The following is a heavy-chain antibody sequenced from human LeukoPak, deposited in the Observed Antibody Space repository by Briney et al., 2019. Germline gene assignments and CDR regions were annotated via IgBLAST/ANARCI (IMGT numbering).Heavy chain of an antibody. Sequence: GGSLRLSCAASGFTFSSYAMRWVRQAPGKGLEWVSAISGSGGSTYYADSVKGRFTISRDNSKNTLYLQMNSLRAEDTAVYYCAKDDVVVTLHGAFDIWGQGTMVTVSS. J-gene: IGHJ3*02. CDR1: GFTFSSYA. CDR2: ISGSGGST. CDR3: AKDDVVVTLHGAFDI. V-gene: IGHV3-23*01. D-gene: IGHD3-22*01.